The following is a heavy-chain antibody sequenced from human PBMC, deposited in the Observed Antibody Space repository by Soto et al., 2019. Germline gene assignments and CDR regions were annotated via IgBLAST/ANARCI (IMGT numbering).Heavy chain of an antibody. J-gene: IGHJ4*02. V-gene: IGHV3-74*01. CDR2: INGDGSIT. CDR1: GFIFSDYH. CDR3: ANLRLDY. Sequence: GGSLRLSCAASGFIFSDYHMHWVRQSPGKGLEWVSFINGDGSITTNADSVKGRFTISRDNAKNTVCLQMNSLRPEDTAVYYSANLRLDYWGQGALLTVSS.